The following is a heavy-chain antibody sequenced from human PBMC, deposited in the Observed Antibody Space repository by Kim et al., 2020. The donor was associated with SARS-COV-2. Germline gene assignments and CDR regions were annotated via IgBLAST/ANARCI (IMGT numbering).Heavy chain of an antibody. CDR2: ISGSGGST. CDR1: GFTFSSYA. V-gene: IGHV3-23*01. J-gene: IGHJ4*02. D-gene: IGHD6-19*01. Sequence: GGSLRLSCAASGFTFSSYAMSWVRQAPGKGLEWVSAISGSGGSTYYADSVKGRFTISRDNSKNTLYLQMNSLRAEDTAVYYCVCVKADIAVAGLGYWGQGTLVTVSS. CDR3: VCVKADIAVAGLGY.